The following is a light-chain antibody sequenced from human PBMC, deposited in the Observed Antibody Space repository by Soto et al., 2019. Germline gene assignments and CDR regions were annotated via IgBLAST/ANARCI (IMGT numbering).Light chain of an antibody. J-gene: IGLJ1*01. CDR3: AAWDDSLNGPGFYV. Sequence: QSVLTQPPSASGTPGQRVTISCSGTSSNIGSNTVNWYQQLPGTAPKLLIYSNNQRPSGVPDRFSGSKSGTSASLAISGLQSEDEADYYCAAWDDSLNGPGFYVCGTGTKLTVL. CDR1: SSNIGSNT. CDR2: SNN. V-gene: IGLV1-44*01.